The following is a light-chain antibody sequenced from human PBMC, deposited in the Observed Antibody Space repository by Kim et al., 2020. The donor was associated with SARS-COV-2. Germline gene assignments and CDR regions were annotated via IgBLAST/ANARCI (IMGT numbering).Light chain of an antibody. Sequence: VSPGERAPLSCRASQTININLAWYQQKPGQAPRLLIAAASTRATGIPARFSGSGSGTEFTLTISSLQSEDFAVYYCQQHNNWPLTFGGGTKVDIK. CDR2: AAS. V-gene: IGKV3-15*01. CDR1: QTININ. J-gene: IGKJ4*01. CDR3: QQHNNWPLT.